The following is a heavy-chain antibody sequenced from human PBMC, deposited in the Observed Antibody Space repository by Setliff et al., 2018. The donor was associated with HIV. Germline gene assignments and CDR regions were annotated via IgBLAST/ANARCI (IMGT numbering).Heavy chain of an antibody. J-gene: IGHJ4*02. D-gene: IGHD3-3*01. Sequence: SETLSLTCVVYGGSFTSYYWSWIRQPPGKGLECIGEIHHSGSTNYNPSLKSRVTIFVDTSKNQLSLKVKSVTAADTAIYYCARICRNFWSGCVADSWGQGTLVTVSS. CDR1: GGSFTSYY. V-gene: IGHV4-34*01. CDR2: IHHSGST. CDR3: ARICRNFWSGCVADS.